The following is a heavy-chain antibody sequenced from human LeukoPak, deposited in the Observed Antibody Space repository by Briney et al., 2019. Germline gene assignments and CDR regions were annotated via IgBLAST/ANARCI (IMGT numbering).Heavy chain of an antibody. J-gene: IGHJ5*02. CDR2: IYYSGST. V-gene: IGHV4-39*02. CDR1: GGSISSSAYY. D-gene: IGHD3-9*01. Sequence: SETLSLTCTVSGGSISSSAYYWRWIRQPPGKGLEWIGNIYYSGSTYYNPSLKSRITISVDTSKNHFSLKLSSVTAADTAVYYCARRGYDILTGYQPDSWFDPWGQGTLVTVSS. CDR3: ARRGYDILTGYQPDSWFDP.